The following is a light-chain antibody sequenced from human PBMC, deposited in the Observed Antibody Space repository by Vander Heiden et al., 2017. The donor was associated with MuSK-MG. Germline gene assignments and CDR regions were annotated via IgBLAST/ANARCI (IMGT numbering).Light chain of an antibody. J-gene: IGKJ1*01. CDR3: QQTDSNLTWT. CDR1: QSISSY. V-gene: IGKV1-39*01. CDR2: AAS. Sequence: DIQMTQSPSSLSASVGDRVTITCRASQSISSYLNWYQQKPGKAPKLLIYAASSLQSGVPSRFSGSGYGTDFTLTISSRQQEDFASYYCQQTDSNLTWTFGQGTKVESK.